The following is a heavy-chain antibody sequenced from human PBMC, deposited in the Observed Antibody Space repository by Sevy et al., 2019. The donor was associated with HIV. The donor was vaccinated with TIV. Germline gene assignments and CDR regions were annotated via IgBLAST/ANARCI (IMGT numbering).Heavy chain of an antibody. Sequence: GGSLRLSCAASGFTFSSYAMSWVRQAPGKGLEWVSAISGSGGSTYYAESVKGRFTNSRDNSKNTLYLQMNSLRADDTAVYYCAKAGSASSSNLPSYWGQGTLVTVSS. J-gene: IGHJ4*02. CDR3: AKAGSASSSNLPSY. D-gene: IGHD4-4*01. CDR1: GFTFSSYA. V-gene: IGHV3-23*01. CDR2: ISGSGGST.